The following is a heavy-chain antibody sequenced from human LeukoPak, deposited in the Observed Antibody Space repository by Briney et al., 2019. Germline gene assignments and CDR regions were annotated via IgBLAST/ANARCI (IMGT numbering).Heavy chain of an antibody. CDR1: GYTFTGYY. CDR3: ARATRSSTSWSDY. Sequence: EASVKVSCKASGYTFTGYYMHWVRQVLGQGLEWMGWINPNSGVTKYAQMFQGRVTMTRDTSINTAYMELSRLRSDDTAIYYCARATRSSTSWSDYWGQGTLVTVSS. CDR2: INPNSGVT. V-gene: IGHV1-2*02. J-gene: IGHJ4*02. D-gene: IGHD2-2*01.